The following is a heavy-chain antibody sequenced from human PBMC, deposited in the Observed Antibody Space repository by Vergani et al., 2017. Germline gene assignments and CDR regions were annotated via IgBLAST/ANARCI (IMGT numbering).Heavy chain of an antibody. CDR1: GYSFTSYW. Sequence: EVQLVPSGAEVKKPGESLRISCKGSGYSFTSYWISWVRQMPGKGLEWMGRIDPSDSYTNYSPSFQGHVTISADKSISTAYLQWSSLKASDTAMYYCASGLRGYSYAGDYWGQGTLVTVSS. V-gene: IGHV5-10-1*03. CDR3: ASGLRGYSYAGDY. CDR2: IDPSDSYT. D-gene: IGHD5-18*01. J-gene: IGHJ4*02.